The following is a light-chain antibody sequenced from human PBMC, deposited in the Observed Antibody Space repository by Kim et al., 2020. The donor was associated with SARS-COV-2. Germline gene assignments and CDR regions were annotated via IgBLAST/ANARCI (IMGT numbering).Light chain of an antibody. CDR2: GKN. J-gene: IGLJ2*01. CDR3: NSRDSSGNHVV. V-gene: IGLV3-19*01. CDR1: NLRSHY. Sequence: ALGQTVRITCQGDNLRSHYASWHQQKPGQAPVLVIYGKNNRPSGIPDRFSGSTSGNTASLTITGAQAEDEADYYCNSRDSSGNHVVFGGGTQLTVL.